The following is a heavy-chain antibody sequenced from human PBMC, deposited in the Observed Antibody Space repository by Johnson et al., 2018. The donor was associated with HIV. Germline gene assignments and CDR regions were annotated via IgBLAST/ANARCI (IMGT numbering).Heavy chain of an antibody. V-gene: IGHV3-15*01. J-gene: IGHJ3*02. CDR3: ARGIQPDAFDI. D-gene: IGHD2-2*01. CDR2: IKSKTDGGST. CDR1: GFTFSNAC. Sequence: VQLVESGGGLVKPGGSLRLSCEASGFTFSNACMSWVRQAPGKGLEWVGRIKSKTDGGSTYYADSVKGRFTISRDNSKNTLYVQMNSLRAEDTAVYYCARGIQPDAFDIWGQGTMVTVSS.